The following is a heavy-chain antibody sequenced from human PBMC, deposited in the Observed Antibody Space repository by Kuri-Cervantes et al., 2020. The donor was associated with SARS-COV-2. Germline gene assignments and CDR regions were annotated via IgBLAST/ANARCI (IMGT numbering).Heavy chain of an antibody. Sequence: GSLRLSCAVYGGSFSGYYWSWIRQSPGKGLEWLGSIYESGDTHYSPSLKSRLSLSVDTSKNQFSLKLTSVTAADTAIYYCARHYAFDRFHKWGQGTQVTISS. V-gene: IGHV4-34*01. CDR1: GGSFSGYY. CDR2: IYESGDT. J-gene: IGHJ4*02. CDR3: ARHYAFDRFHK. D-gene: IGHD3-9*01.